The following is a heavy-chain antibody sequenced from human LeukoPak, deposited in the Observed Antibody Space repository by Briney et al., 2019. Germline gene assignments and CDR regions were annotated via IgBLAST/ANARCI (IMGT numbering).Heavy chain of an antibody. D-gene: IGHD2-2*01. Sequence: PGGSLRLSCAVSGFTFSNFWMSWVRQAPGRGLEWVANIHPEGNEKYHVESVKGRFTISRDNAKNLLFLQMNGLRVEDTAVYYCARGDDFSGYHRGQGTLVTVSS. V-gene: IGHV3-7*04. CDR2: IHPEGNEK. CDR1: GFTFSNFW. J-gene: IGHJ4*02. CDR3: ARGDDFSGYH.